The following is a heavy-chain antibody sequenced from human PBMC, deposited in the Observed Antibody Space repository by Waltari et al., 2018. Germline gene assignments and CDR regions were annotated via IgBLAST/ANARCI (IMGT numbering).Heavy chain of an antibody. CDR3: ARDPFHSSFDY. CDR1: GFHFGGSW. V-gene: IGHV3-7*01. D-gene: IGHD3-16*01. J-gene: IGHJ4*02. CDR2: IDQDGSTT. Sequence: EVRLVQSGGGLVQPGGSLRLSCVASGFHFGGSWMSWVRQSPEKGLEFVANIDQDGSTTNYMGPVKGRFTISRDNAKNSVYLQMNSLRVDDTAVYFCARDPFHSSFDYWGQGALVTVSS.